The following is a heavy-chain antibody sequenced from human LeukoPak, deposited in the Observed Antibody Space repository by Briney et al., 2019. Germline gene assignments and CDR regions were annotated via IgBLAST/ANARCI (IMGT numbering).Heavy chain of an antibody. J-gene: IGHJ4*02. CDR3: ARSPGIAVAGTAKMYYFDY. Sequence: SQTLSLTCTVSGGSISSGGYYWSWIRQHPGKGLEWIGYIYYSGSTYYNPSLKGRVTISVDTSKNQFSLKLSSVTAADTAVYYCARSPGIAVAGTAKMYYFDYWGQGTLVTVSS. D-gene: IGHD6-19*01. CDR2: IYYSGST. V-gene: IGHV4-31*03. CDR1: GGSISSGGYY.